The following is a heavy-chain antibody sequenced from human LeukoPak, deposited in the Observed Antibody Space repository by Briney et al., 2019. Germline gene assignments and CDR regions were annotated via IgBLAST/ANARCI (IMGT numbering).Heavy chain of an antibody. Sequence: SVKVSCKASGGTFSSYAISWVRQAPGQGLEWMGGIIPIFGIANYAQKFQGRVTVTADESTSTAYMELSSLRSEDTAVYYCASSLGGYNPRDYYYYVDVWGKGTTVTVSS. CDR2: IIPIFGIA. D-gene: IGHD5-24*01. V-gene: IGHV1-69*01. J-gene: IGHJ6*03. CDR3: ASSLGGYNPRDYYYYVDV. CDR1: GGTFSSYA.